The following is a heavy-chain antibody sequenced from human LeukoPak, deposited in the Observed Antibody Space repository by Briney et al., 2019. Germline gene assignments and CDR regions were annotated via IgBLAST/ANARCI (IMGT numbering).Heavy chain of an antibody. Sequence: PSETLSLTCTVSGGSISSYYWSWIRQPAGKGLEWIGRIYTSGSTNYNPSLKSRVTMSVDTSKNQFSLQLNSVTPEDTAVYYCARVGGYDPMDAFDIWGQGTMVTVSS. D-gene: IGHD5-12*01. CDR1: GGSISSYY. CDR2: IYTSGST. J-gene: IGHJ3*02. V-gene: IGHV4-4*07. CDR3: ARVGGYDPMDAFDI.